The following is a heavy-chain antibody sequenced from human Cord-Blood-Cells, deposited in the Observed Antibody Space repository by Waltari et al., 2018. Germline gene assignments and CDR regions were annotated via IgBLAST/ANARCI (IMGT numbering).Heavy chain of an antibody. D-gene: IGHD6-19*01. V-gene: IGHV3-74*01. J-gene: IGHJ6*02. CDR1: GFTFSSYW. Sequence: EVQLVESGGGLVQPGGSLRLSCAASGFTFSSYWMHWVRQAPGKGLVWVSRINRDGSGTSYADSVKGRFTISRDNAKNTLYLQMNSLRAEDTAVYYCARDMSSGYYYGMDVWGQGTTVTVSS. CDR3: ARDMSSGYYYGMDV. CDR2: INRDGSGT.